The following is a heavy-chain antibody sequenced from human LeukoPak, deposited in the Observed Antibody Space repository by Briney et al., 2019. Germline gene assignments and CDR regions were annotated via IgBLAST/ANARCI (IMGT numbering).Heavy chain of an antibody. CDR2: MNPNSGNT. V-gene: IGHV1-8*03. Sequence: GASVKVSCKASGYTFTSYDINWVRQATGQGLEWMGWMNPNSGNTGYAQKFQGRVTITRNTSISTAYMELSSLRSEDTAVYYCARGRSRRGYSYGYYFDYWGQGTLATVSS. J-gene: IGHJ4*02. D-gene: IGHD5-18*01. CDR1: GYTFTSYD. CDR3: ARGRSRRGYSYGYYFDY.